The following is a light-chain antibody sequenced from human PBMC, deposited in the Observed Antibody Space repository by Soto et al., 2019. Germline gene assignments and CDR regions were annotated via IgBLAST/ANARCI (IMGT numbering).Light chain of an antibody. CDR1: NSKIGADYD. CDR2: DNN. Sequence: QSVLTQPPSVSGAPGQRVTISCTGSNSKIGADYDVHWYQQFPGTAPKLLIYDNNNRPSGVPDRFSGSKSGTSASLAITGLQAEDEADYYCQSYDSSLSGYVFGTGTKVTVL. J-gene: IGLJ1*01. CDR3: QSYDSSLSGYV. V-gene: IGLV1-40*01.